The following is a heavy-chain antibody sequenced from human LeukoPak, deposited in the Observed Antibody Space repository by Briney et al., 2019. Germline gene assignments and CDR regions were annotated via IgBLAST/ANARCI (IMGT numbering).Heavy chain of an antibody. J-gene: IGHJ6*03. D-gene: IGHD1-7*01. V-gene: IGHV4-34*01. CDR2: INDSERI. CDR3: VRRWNYGIYYHIDV. CDR1: GGSFSNYY. Sequence: SETLSLTCAVYGGSFSNYYWGWIRQSPVKGLERIGEINDSERIIYNPSLKSRVTISVDMSKNQFYLRLNSVTAADTAIYYCVRRWNYGIYYHIDVWGKGTTVTVSS.